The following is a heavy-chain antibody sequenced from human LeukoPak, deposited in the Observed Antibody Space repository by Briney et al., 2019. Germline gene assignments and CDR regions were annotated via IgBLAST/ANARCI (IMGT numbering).Heavy chain of an antibody. CDR2: IYSGGST. D-gene: IGHD6-25*01. Sequence: GGSLRLSCAASGFTVSSNYMSWVRQAPGKGLEWVSVIYSGGSTYYADSVKGRFTISRDNSKNTLYLQMNSLRAEDTAVYYCARVEPPAGWFDPWGQGTLVTVPS. V-gene: IGHV3-53*01. CDR3: ARVEPPAGWFDP. CDR1: GFTVSSNY. J-gene: IGHJ5*02.